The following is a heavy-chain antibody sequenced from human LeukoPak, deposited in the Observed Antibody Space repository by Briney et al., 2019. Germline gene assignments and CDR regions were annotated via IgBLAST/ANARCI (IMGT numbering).Heavy chain of an antibody. V-gene: IGHV7-4-1*02. CDR2: INTNTGNP. CDR1: GYTFTSYG. D-gene: IGHD2-2*01. CDR3: ARTGYCSSTSCRGFDY. J-gene: IGHJ4*02. Sequence: ASVKVSCKASGYTFTSYGISWVRQAPGQGLEWMGWINTNTGNPTYAQGFTGRFVFSLDTSVSTAYLQISSLKAEDTAVYYCARTGYCSSTSCRGFDYWGQGTLVTVSS.